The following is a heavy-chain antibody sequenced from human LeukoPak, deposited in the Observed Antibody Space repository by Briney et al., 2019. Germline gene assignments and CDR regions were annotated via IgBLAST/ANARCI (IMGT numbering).Heavy chain of an antibody. V-gene: IGHV3-48*03. Sequence: GGSLRLSCAASGFTFSSYEMNWVRQAPGKGLEWVSYISSSGSTIYYADSVKGRFTISRDNAKNSLYLQMNSPRAEDTAVYYCARDDEYYFDYWGQGTLVTVSS. CDR3: ARDDEYYFDY. CDR1: GFTFSSYE. J-gene: IGHJ4*02. CDR2: ISSSGSTI.